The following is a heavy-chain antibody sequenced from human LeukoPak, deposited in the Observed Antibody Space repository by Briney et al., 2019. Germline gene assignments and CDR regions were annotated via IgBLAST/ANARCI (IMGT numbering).Heavy chain of an antibody. D-gene: IGHD5-18*01. CDR1: GFTFSSYS. Sequence: GGSLRLSCAASGFTFSSYSMNWVRQAPGKGLEWVAFIRYDGSNKYYADSVRGRFTISRDNSKNTLYLQMNSLRAEDTAVYYCAKDLGPSRGYSYGPLDYWGQGTLVTVSS. CDR3: AKDLGPSRGYSYGPLDY. CDR2: IRYDGSNK. V-gene: IGHV3-30*02. J-gene: IGHJ4*02.